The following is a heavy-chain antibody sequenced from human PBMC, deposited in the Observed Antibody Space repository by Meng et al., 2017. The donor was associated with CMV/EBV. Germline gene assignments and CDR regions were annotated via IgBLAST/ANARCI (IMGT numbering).Heavy chain of an antibody. Sequence: GESLKISCAASGFTFDDYGMSWVRQAPGKGLEWVSGINWNGGSTGYADSVKGRFTISRDNAKNSLYLQMNSLRAEDTAVYYCAREDYLSSSWFPGGGMDVWGQGTTVTVSS. J-gene: IGHJ6*02. CDR2: INWNGGST. CDR3: AREDYLSSSWFPGGGMDV. D-gene: IGHD6-13*01. CDR1: GFTFDDYG. V-gene: IGHV3-20*04.